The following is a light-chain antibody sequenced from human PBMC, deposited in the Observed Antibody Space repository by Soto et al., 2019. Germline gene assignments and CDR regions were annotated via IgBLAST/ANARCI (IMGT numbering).Light chain of an antibody. J-gene: IGLJ2*01. V-gene: IGLV1-40*01. CDR1: SSNIGAGYD. CDR2: GHS. Sequence: QSVLTQPPSVSGAPGQRVTISCTGSSSNIGAGYDVHWYQQLPGTAPKLLIYGHSNRPSGVPDRFQGSKSGTSASLAITGLQAEDEADYYCQSYDSSLSGYGVFGGGTKLTVL. CDR3: QSYDSSLSGYGV.